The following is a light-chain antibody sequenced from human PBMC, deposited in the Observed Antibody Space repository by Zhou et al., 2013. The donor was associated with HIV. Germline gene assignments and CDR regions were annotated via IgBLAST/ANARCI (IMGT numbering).Light chain of an antibody. V-gene: IGKV1-39*01. CDR1: QSISKY. CDR3: QQSYSTLT. CDR2: TAS. Sequence: DIQMTQSPSSLSASLGDRVTITCRASQSISKYLNWYQQKPGKAPKLLIYTASSLRSGVPPRFSGSGSGTDFTLTISSLQPEDFATYYCQQSYSTLTLGGGTKVEIK. J-gene: IGKJ4*01.